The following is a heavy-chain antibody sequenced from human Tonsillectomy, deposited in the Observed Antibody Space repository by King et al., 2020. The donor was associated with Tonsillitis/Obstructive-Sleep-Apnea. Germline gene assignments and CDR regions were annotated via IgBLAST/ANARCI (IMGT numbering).Heavy chain of an antibody. V-gene: IGHV4-34*01. CDR3: ARLLLVTSIQGDAFDI. J-gene: IGHJ3*02. CDR1: GGSFSGYY. Sequence: VQLQQWGAGLLKPSETMSLTCAVYGGSFSGYYWSCIVLTPGKGLEWIGSIDHRVSTNYNPSLKSPVTISLATSKNHVSLKLSSVTAADTAVYYCARLLLVTSIQGDAFDIWGQGTMVTVSS. D-gene: IGHD3-9*01. CDR2: IDHRVST.